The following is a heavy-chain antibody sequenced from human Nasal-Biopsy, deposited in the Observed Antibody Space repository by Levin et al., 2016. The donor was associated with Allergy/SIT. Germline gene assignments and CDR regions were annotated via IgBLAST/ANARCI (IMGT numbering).Heavy chain of an antibody. CDR2: VSSDGSDK. CDR1: RFTFSVSG. Sequence: GESLKISCAASRFTFSVSGMHWLRQAPGKGLEWVAHVSSDGSDKNYADSVKGRFTISRDNSKKILYLQVNSLRVEDTAVYYCAKYSNSEGALDVWGQGTTVTVSS. V-gene: IGHV3-30*18. CDR3: AKYSNSEGALDV. J-gene: IGHJ6*02. D-gene: IGHD2-21*01.